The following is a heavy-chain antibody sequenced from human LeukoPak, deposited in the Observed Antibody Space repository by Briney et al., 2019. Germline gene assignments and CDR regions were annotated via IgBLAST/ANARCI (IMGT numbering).Heavy chain of an antibody. CDR2: INHSGST. D-gene: IGHD2-21*02. CDR1: GFTFDDYG. J-gene: IGHJ4*02. Sequence: PGGSLRLSCAASGFTFDDYGMSWVRQPPGKGLEWIGEINHSGSTNYNPSLKSRVTISVDTSKNQFSLKLSSVTAADTAVYYCARGLDIVVVTAKGYYFDYWGQGTLVTVSS. V-gene: IGHV4-34*01. CDR3: ARGLDIVVVTAKGYYFDY.